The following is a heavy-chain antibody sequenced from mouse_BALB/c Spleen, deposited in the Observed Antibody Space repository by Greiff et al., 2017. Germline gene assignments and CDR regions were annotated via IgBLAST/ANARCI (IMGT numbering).Heavy chain of an antibody. CDR3: ARYDYGGGYAMDY. CDR1: GYTFTNYW. CDR2: IYPGGGYT. V-gene: IGHV1-63*02. Sequence: QGQLQQSGAELVRPGTSVKISCKASGYTFTNYWLGWVKQRPGHGLEWIGDIYPGGGYTNYNEKFKGKATLTADTSSSTAYMQLSSLTSEDSAVYFCARYDYGGGYAMDYWGQGTSVTVSS. D-gene: IGHD2-4*01. J-gene: IGHJ4*01.